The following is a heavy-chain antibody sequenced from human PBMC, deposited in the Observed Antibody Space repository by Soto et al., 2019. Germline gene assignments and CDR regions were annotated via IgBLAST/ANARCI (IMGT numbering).Heavy chain of an antibody. D-gene: IGHD6-13*01. CDR2: MNPNSGNT. V-gene: IGHV1-8*01. J-gene: IGHJ6*02. CDR1: GYPLTSYD. Sequence: SVKVSCRASGYPLTSYDINLVRQATGQGLEWMGWMNPNSGNTGYAQKFQGRVTMTRNTSISTAYMELSSLRYEDTAVYYCARGPYSSSWYSYYYGMDVWGQGTTVTVSS. CDR3: ARGPYSSSWYSYYYGMDV.